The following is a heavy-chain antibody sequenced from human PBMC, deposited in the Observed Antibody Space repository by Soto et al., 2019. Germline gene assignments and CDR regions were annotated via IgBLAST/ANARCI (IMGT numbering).Heavy chain of an antibody. V-gene: IGHV4-31*03. CDR1: GGSINSGGYY. Sequence: QVQLQESGPGLVKPSQTLSLTCSVSGGSINSGGYYWTWIRQHPGKGLEWIGNIFYSGSTSYNPALKTRLNISIDTSKNHFSLKLSSVTAADTAVYHCARNSIYKKIDYWGQGTLVTVSS. J-gene: IGHJ4*02. D-gene: IGHD3-22*01. CDR3: ARNSIYKKIDY. CDR2: IFYSGST.